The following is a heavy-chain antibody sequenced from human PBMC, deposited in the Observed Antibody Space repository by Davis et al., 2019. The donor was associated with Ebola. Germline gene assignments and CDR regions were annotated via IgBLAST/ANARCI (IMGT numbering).Heavy chain of an antibody. CDR3: TTDLLWFGGMDV. V-gene: IGHV3-15*01. J-gene: IGHJ6*02. CDR1: GFTFSNAW. CDR2: IKSKTDGGTT. Sequence: GGSLRLSCAASGFTFSNAWMSWVRQAPGKGLEWVGRIKSKTDGGTTDYAAPVKGRFTISRDDSKNTLYLQMNSLKTEDTAVYYCTTDLLWFGGMDVWGQGTTVTVSS. D-gene: IGHD3-10*01.